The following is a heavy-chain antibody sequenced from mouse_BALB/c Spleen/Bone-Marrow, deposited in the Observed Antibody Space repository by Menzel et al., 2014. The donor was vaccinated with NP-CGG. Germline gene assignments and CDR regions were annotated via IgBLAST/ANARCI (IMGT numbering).Heavy chain of an antibody. Sequence: EVKLMESGGGLVQPGGSLRLSCATSGFTFTDYYMSWVRQPPGKALEWLGFIRNKAKGYTTEYSAPVKGRFTISRDNSQSILYLQMNTLRAEDSATYYFARDSNYDIYWCFDVWGAGTTVTVSS. CDR1: GFTFTDYY. D-gene: IGHD2-1*01. V-gene: IGHV7-3*02. CDR2: IRNKAKGYTT. CDR3: ARDSNYDIYWCFDV. J-gene: IGHJ1*01.